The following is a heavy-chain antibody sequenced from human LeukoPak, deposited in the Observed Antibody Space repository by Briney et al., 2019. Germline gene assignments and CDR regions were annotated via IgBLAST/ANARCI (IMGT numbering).Heavy chain of an antibody. J-gene: IGHJ6*02. CDR1: GYTFTSYG. Sequence: ASVKVSCKASGYTFTSYGISWVRQAPGQGLEWMGWISAYNGNTNYAQKLQGRVTMTTDTSTSTAYMELRSLRSDDTAVYYCAREAAPTNYYGMDVWGQGTTVTVSS. CDR3: AREAAPTNYYGMDV. V-gene: IGHV1-18*01. CDR2: ISAYNGNT. D-gene: IGHD5-12*01.